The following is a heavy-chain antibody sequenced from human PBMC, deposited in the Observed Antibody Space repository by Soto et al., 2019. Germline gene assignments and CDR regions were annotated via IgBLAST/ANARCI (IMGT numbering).Heavy chain of an antibody. CDR1: GFTFSSYA. CDR3: ARDREVSVAGTEYFQH. Sequence: GGSLRLSCAASGFTFSSYAMHWVRQAPGKGLEWVAVISYDGSNKYYADSVKGRFTISRDNSKNTLYLQMNSRRAEDTAVYYCARDREVSVAGTEYFQHWGQGTLGTVS. D-gene: IGHD6-19*01. J-gene: IGHJ1*01. V-gene: IGHV3-30*04. CDR2: ISYDGSNK.